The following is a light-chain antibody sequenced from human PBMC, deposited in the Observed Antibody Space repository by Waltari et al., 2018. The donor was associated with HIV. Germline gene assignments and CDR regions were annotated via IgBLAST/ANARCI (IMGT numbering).Light chain of an antibody. J-gene: IGLJ3*02. CDR2: EVN. CDR1: SSDVGAYNL. CDR3: QSYDTSLTGWI. V-gene: IGLV2-14*02. Sequence: SALTQPASVSGSPGQSITISCTGTSSDVGAYNLVSWDQQHPGKAPKFIIYEVNKRPSEVSIRVSGSKSGTSASLAISGLRAEDEADYYCQSYDTSLTGWIFGGGTKLTV.